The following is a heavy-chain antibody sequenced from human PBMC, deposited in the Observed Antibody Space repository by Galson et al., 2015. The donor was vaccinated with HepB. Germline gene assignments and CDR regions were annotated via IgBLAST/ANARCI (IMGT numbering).Heavy chain of an antibody. V-gene: IGHV1-46*01. Sequence: SVKVSCKASGYTFTSYYMHWVRQAPGQGLEWMGIINPSGGSTSYAQKFQGRVTMTRDTSTSTVYMELSSLRSEDTAVNYCARFVTPDAFDIWGQGTMVTVSS. CDR3: ARFVTPDAFDI. CDR2: INPSGGST. J-gene: IGHJ3*02. CDR1: GYTFTSYY. D-gene: IGHD3-16*02.